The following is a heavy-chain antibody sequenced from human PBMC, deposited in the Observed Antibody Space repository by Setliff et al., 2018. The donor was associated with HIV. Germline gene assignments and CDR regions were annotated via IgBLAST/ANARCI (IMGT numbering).Heavy chain of an antibody. CDR2: IYPGDSDA. V-gene: IGHV5-51*01. CDR3: ARASLAARPHFFDS. J-gene: IGHJ4*02. D-gene: IGHD6-6*01. CDR1: GYDVTWYW. Sequence: PGESLKISCRASGYDVTWYWIGWVRQMPGQALEWIGVIYPGDSDARYSPSFQDQVTMSADKSISTAYLQWSSLKASDTGIYFCARASLAARPHFFDSWGQGTLVTVSS.